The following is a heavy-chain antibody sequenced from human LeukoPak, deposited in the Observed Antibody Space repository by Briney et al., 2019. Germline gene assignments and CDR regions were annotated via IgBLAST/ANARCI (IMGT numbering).Heavy chain of an antibody. CDR1: GGTFSSYA. CDR2: IIPILGIA. J-gene: IGHJ4*02. V-gene: IGHV1-69*10. Sequence: ASVKVSCKASGGTFSSYAISWVRQAPGQGLEWMGGIIPILGIANYAQKFQGRVTITADKSTSTAYMELSSLRSEDTAVYYCARDRIKGGYGSGSSYWGQGTLVTVSS. CDR3: ARDRIKGGYGSGSSY. D-gene: IGHD3-10*01.